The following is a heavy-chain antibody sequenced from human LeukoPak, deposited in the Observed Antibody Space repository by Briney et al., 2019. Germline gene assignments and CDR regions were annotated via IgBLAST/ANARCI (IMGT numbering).Heavy chain of an antibody. CDR1: GFTFSSYA. D-gene: IGHD2-2*01. Sequence: GGSLRLSCAASGFTFSSYAMSWVRQAPGKGLEWVSGISASGGSTYYADSVKGRFIISRDNSKNTLYLQMNSLRAEDTALYYCAKDGPQSEYQPLGSSDYWGQGTLVTVSS. J-gene: IGHJ4*02. CDR2: ISASGGST. V-gene: IGHV3-23*01. CDR3: AKDGPQSEYQPLGSSDY.